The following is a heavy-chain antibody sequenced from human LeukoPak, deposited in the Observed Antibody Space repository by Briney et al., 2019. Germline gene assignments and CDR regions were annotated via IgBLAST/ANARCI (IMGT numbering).Heavy chain of an antibody. CDR2: IYYSGST. Sequence: SETLSLTCTVSGGSISSSSYYWGWIRQPPGKGLEWIGSIYYSGSTYYNPSLKSRVTISVDTSKNQFSLKLSSVTAADTAVYYCARVLSSWREKIYYYYYYMDVWGKGTTVTVSS. CDR1: GGSISSSSYY. V-gene: IGHV4-39*07. D-gene: IGHD6-13*01. J-gene: IGHJ6*03. CDR3: ARVLSSWREKIYYYYYYMDV.